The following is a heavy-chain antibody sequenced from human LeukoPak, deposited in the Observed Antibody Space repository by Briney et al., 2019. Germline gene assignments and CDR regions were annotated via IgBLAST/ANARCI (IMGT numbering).Heavy chain of an antibody. CDR3: ARMGISYYYDSSGSYFDY. J-gene: IGHJ4*02. CDR2: IIPIFGTA. V-gene: IGHV1-69*05. D-gene: IGHD3-22*01. Sequence: ASVTVSCKASGGTFSSYAISWVRQAPGQGLEWMGGIIPIFGTANYAQKFQGRVTITTDESTSTAYMELSSLRSEDTAVYYCARMGISYYYDSSGSYFDYWGQGTLVTVSS. CDR1: GGTFSSYA.